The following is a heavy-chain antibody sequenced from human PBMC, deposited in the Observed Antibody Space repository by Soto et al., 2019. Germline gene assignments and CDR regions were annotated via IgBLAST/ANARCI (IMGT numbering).Heavy chain of an antibody. J-gene: IGHJ3*02. D-gene: IGHD2-2*01. Sequence: GGSLRLSCAASGFNFNNYAMHWVRQAPGKGLEWVAVISYDGSNKYYADSVKGRFTISRDNSKNTLYLQMNSLRAEDTAVYYCANDFLGYCSSTSCYDAFDIWGQGTMVTVSS. CDR1: GFNFNNYA. CDR2: ISYDGSNK. CDR3: ANDFLGYCSSTSCYDAFDI. V-gene: IGHV3-30*18.